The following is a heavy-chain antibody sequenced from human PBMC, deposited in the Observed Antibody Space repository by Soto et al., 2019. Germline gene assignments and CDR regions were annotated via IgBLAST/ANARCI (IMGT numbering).Heavy chain of an antibody. CDR3: TTTECSSTSCYFYYYYGMDL. CDR2: IRSKANSYAT. Sequence: PGGSLRLSCAASGFTFSGSAMHWVRQASGKGLEWVGRIRSKANSYATAYAASVKGRFTISRDDSKNTAYLQMNSLKTEDTAVYYCTTTECSSTSCYFYYYYGMDLWGQGTTVTVSS. V-gene: IGHV3-73*01. D-gene: IGHD2-2*01. J-gene: IGHJ6*02. CDR1: GFTFSGSA.